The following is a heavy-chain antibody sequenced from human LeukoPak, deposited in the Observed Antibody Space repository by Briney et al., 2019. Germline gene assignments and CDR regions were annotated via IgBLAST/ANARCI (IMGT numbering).Heavy chain of an antibody. V-gene: IGHV4-30-2*01. CDR1: GGSIGSGGYS. CDR3: ARVFYYDSSGYYSDLYFDY. Sequence: SETLSLTCAVSGGSIGSGGYSWSWIRQPPGKGLEWIGYIYHSGSTYYNPSLKSRVTISVDRSKNQFSLKLSSVTAADTAVYYCARVFYYDSSGYYSDLYFDYWGQGTLVTVSS. CDR2: IYHSGST. D-gene: IGHD3-22*01. J-gene: IGHJ4*02.